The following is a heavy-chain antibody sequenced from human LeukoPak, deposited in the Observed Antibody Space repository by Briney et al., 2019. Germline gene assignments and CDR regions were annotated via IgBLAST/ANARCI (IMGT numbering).Heavy chain of an antibody. J-gene: IGHJ3*02. D-gene: IGHD3-10*01. CDR1: GGTFSSYA. Sequence: ASVKVSCTASGGTFSSYAISWVRQAPGQGLEWMGGIIPIFGTANYAQKFQGRVTITADESTSTAYMELSSLRSEDTAVYYCAGAMVRGVMGAFDIWGQGTMVTVSS. V-gene: IGHV1-69*13. CDR2: IIPIFGTA. CDR3: AGAMVRGVMGAFDI.